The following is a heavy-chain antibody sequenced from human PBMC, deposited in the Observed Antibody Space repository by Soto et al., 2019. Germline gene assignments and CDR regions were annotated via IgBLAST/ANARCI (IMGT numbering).Heavy chain of an antibody. Sequence: LSLSCAASGFTFSSYAMHWVRQAPGKGLEWVAVISYDGSNKYYADSVKGRFTISRDNSKNTLYLQMNSLRAEDTAVYYCARDRALDGDPYYFDYWGQGTLVTVSS. D-gene: IGHD4-17*01. V-gene: IGHV3-30-3*01. CDR2: ISYDGSNK. J-gene: IGHJ4*02. CDR1: GFTFSSYA. CDR3: ARDRALDGDPYYFDY.